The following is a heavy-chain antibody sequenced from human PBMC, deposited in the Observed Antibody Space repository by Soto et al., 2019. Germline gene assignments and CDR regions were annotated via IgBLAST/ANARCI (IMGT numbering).Heavy chain of an antibody. CDR1: GGSISSGGYY. CDR3: ARVEMGELWFGELFSTNWFDP. Sequence: QVQLQESGPGLVKPSQTLSLTCTVSGGSISSGGYYWSWIRQHPGKGLEWIGYIYYSGSTYYNPSLKSRVTISVDTSKNQFSLKLSSVTAADTAVYYCARVEMGELWFGELFSTNWFDPWGQGTLVTVSS. D-gene: IGHD3-10*01. CDR2: IYYSGST. J-gene: IGHJ5*02. V-gene: IGHV4-31*03.